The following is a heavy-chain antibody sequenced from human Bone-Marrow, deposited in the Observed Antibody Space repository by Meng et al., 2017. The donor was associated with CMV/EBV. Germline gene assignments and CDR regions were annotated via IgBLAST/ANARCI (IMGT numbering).Heavy chain of an antibody. D-gene: IGHD3-3*01. Sequence: GESLKISCAASGFTVSSNYMSWVRQAPGKGLEWVSVIYSGGSTYYADSVKGRFTISRDNSKNTLYLQTNSLRAEDTAVYYCARAGVRFLEWLLLPNYGMDVWGQGTTVTVSS. CDR3: ARAGVRFLEWLLLPNYGMDV. V-gene: IGHV3-53*01. J-gene: IGHJ6*02. CDR1: GFTVSSNY. CDR2: IYSGGST.